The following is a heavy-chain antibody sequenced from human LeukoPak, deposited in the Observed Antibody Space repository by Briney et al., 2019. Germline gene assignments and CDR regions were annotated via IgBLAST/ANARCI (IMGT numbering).Heavy chain of an antibody. CDR1: GFTFSNYG. J-gene: IGHJ4*02. CDR2: IWYDGSNK. CDR3: ARDLGIAAASPFDY. V-gene: IGHV3-33*01. D-gene: IGHD6-13*01. Sequence: GGSLRLSCAASGFTFSNYGMHWVRQAPGKGLEWVGIIWYDGSNKYYADSVKGRFTISRDNSKNTLCLQMNSLRAEDTAVYYCARDLGIAAASPFDYWGQGTLVTVSS.